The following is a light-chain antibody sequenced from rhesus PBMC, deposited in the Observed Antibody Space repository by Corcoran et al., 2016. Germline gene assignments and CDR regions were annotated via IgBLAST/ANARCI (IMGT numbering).Light chain of an antibody. J-gene: IGKJ2*01. CDR2: QAS. CDR1: QGISNW. Sequence: DIQMTQSPSSLSASVGDRVTITCRASQGISNWLAWYQQKPGKAPNLLIDQASNLETGVLSKFSGSVSGTDVTLTISSLQPEDFETYYCQHQDNSPPSFGQGTKVEIK. V-gene: IGKV1-69*01. CDR3: QHQDNSPPS.